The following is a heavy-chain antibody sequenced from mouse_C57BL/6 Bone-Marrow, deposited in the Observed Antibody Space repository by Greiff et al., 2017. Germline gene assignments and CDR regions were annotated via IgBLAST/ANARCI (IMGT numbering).Heavy chain of an antibody. CDR3: ARDYYGSSYVYWYFDV. D-gene: IGHD1-1*01. Sequence: QVQLQQPGAELVRPGTSVKLSCKASGYTFTSYWMHWVKQRPGQGLEWIGVIDPSDSYTNYNQKFKGKATLTVDTSSSTAYMQLSSLTSEDSAVYYWARDYYGSSYVYWYFDVWGTGTTVTVSS. J-gene: IGHJ1*03. CDR2: IDPSDSYT. CDR1: GYTFTSYW. V-gene: IGHV1-59*01.